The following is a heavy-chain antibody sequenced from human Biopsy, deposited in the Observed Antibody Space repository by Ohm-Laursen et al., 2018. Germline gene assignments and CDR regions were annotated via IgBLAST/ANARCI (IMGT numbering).Heavy chain of an antibody. V-gene: IGHV4-59*02. J-gene: IGHJ6*02. CDR3: ARDSEMLNHGNFKYHHYDGMDV. CDR2: IYYSGMT. Sequence: SETLSLTCTVSGDSVTKYYWSWIRQPPGKGLEWIGHIYYSGMTNYNPSLQSRVSISVDTSRNQVPLTLSSVTAAGTAVYYCARDSEMLNHGNFKYHHYDGMDVWGQGTKVTVSS. D-gene: IGHD1-14*01. CDR1: GDSVTKYY.